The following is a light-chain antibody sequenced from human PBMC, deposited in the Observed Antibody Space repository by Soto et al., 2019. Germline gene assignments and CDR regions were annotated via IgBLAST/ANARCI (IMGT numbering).Light chain of an antibody. CDR3: AAWDDGLNGVV. J-gene: IGLJ2*01. Sequence: QSVLTQPPSASGTPGQRVTISCSGSGSNIGSNTVNWYQQRPGTAPKLLIYSNNQRPSGVPDRFSGSKSCTSASLAISGLQSEDEADYYCAAWDDGLNGVVFGGGTKLIVL. CDR2: SNN. CDR1: GSNIGSNT. V-gene: IGLV1-44*01.